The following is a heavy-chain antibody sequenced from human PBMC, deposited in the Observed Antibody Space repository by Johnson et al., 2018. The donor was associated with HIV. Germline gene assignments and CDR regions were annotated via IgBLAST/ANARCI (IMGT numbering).Heavy chain of an antibody. CDR3: AKDKLERQTFDAFDI. CDR2: ISWNSGSI. CDR1: GFTFDDYV. J-gene: IGHJ3*02. D-gene: IGHD1-1*01. Sequence: VQLVESGGGLVQPGRSLRLSCAASGFTFDDYVMHWVRQAPGKGLEWVSGISWNSGSIGYADSVKGRFPISRDNAKNSLYLQMNSLRAEDTALYYCAKDKLERQTFDAFDIWGQGTMVTVSS. V-gene: IGHV3-9*01.